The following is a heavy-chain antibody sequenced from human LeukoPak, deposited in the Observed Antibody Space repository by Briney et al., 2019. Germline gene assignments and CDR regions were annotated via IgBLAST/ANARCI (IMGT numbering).Heavy chain of an antibody. Sequence: ASVKVSCKASGYTFTGHDINWVRQATGQGLEWMGWMNPNSGNTGYAQKFQGRVTMTRNTSISTAYMELSSLRSEDTAVYYCARDGGYSYGHYGMDVWGQGTTVTVSS. D-gene: IGHD5-18*01. CDR3: ARDGGYSYGHYGMDV. CDR2: MNPNSGNT. J-gene: IGHJ6*02. V-gene: IGHV1-8*01. CDR1: GYTFTGHD.